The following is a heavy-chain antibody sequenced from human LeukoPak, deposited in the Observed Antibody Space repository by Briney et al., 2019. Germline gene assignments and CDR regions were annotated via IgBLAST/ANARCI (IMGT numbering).Heavy chain of an antibody. CDR1: GYHFTSYW. D-gene: IGHD2-15*01. CDR3: ARPRCSGGSCYYFDY. V-gene: IGHV5-51*01. CDR2: IYPGDSDT. Sequence: GESLQISCKGSGYHFTSYWIGWVRQMPGKGLEWMGIIYPGDSDTRYSPSFQGQVTISADKSISTAYLQWSSLKASDTAMYYCARPRCSGGSCYYFDYWGQGTLVTVSS. J-gene: IGHJ4*02.